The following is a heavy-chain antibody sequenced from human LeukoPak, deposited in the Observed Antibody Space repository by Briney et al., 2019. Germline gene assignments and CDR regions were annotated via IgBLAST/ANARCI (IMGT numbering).Heavy chain of an antibody. CDR1: GFTFSSYE. J-gene: IGHJ6*02. Sequence: GGSLRLSCAASGFTFSSYEMNWVRQAPGKGLEWVSYISSSGDTMYCADSVRGRFTISRDNAKNSLYLQMNSLRAEDTAAYYCARALVVYYYMDVWGQGTTVTVSS. CDR3: ARALVVYYYMDV. CDR2: ISSSGDTM. V-gene: IGHV3-48*03. D-gene: IGHD2-15*01.